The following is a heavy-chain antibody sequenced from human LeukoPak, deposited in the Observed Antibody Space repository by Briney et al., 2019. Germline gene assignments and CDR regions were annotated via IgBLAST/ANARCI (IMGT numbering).Heavy chain of an antibody. CDR2: IDTSGSI. CDR1: GGSISSYY. D-gene: IGHD3-10*01. CDR3: ARVKSSTRGPYYDYYMDV. J-gene: IGHJ6*03. V-gene: IGHV4-4*07. Sequence: PSETLSLTCTVSGGSISSYYWRWIRQPAGKGLEWIGRIDTSGSIIYNPSLKSRVTISVDTSKNQLSLKVSSVTAADTAVYYCARVKSSTRGPYYDYYMDVWGKGTTVIVSS.